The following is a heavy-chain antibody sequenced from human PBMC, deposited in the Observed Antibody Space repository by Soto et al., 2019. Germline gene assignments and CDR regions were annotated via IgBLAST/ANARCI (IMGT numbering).Heavy chain of an antibody. J-gene: IGHJ4*02. D-gene: IGHD2-15*01. CDR2: ISKDGRGK. Sequence: VGSLILSCAASAISLSRDGIHWVRQAPGMGLEWVAVISKDGRGKEYVETVKGRCTISRENSKSTVYLQMNSLRVEDTAVYHWAKDAYKYKYSSDYWGQGTLVTVSS. V-gene: IGHV3-30*18. CDR1: AISLSRDG. CDR3: AKDAYKYKYSSDY.